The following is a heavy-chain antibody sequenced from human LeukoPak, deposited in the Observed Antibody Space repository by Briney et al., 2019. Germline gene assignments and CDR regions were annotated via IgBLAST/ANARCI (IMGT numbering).Heavy chain of an antibody. V-gene: IGHV4-59*01. D-gene: IGHD3/OR15-3a*01. J-gene: IGHJ4*02. CDR3: ARDLDGRFDY. CDR2: IYYSGST. CDR1: GGSISSYY. Sequence: SETLSLTCTVSGGSISSYYWSWIRQPPGKGLEWIGYIYYSGSTNYNPSLKSRVTISVYTSKNQFSLKLSCVTAADTAVYYCARDLDGRFDYWGQGTLVTVSS.